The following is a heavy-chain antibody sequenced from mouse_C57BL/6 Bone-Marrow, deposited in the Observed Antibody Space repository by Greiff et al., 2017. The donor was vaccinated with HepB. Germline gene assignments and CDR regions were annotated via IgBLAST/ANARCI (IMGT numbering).Heavy chain of an antibody. CDR1: GFSLTSYG. Sequence: QVQLQQSGPGLVQPSQSLSITCTVSGFSLTSYGVHWVRQSPGKGLEWLGVIWSGGSTTYNAAFMSRLSITKDNSKSQVFFKMNSLQAYDTAIYYCAKVPFYYGSSYWYFDVWGTGTTVTVSS. J-gene: IGHJ1*03. CDR3: AKVPFYYGSSYWYFDV. D-gene: IGHD1-1*01. CDR2: IWSGGST. V-gene: IGHV2-5*01.